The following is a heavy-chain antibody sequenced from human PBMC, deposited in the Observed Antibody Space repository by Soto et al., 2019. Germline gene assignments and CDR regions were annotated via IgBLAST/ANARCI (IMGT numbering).Heavy chain of an antibody. CDR3: AHRVLRTVFGLVTTTAIYFDF. CDR2: IYWDDDK. CDR1: GFSLTTSGVG. V-gene: IGHV2-5*02. J-gene: IGHJ4*02. D-gene: IGHD3-3*01. Sequence: QITLNESGPTQVKPRQTLTLTCTFSGFSLTTSGVGVGWIRQSPGKAPEWLALIYWDDDKRYSPSLKSRLTINKDTSKIQVVLTLADLDPADTATYYCAHRVLRTVFGLVTTTAIYFDFWVQGTPVAVSS.